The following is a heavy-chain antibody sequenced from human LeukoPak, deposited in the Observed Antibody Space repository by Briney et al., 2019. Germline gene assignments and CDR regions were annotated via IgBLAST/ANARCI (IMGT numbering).Heavy chain of an antibody. Sequence: SETLSLTCTVSGGSISTYYWSWIRQPPGKGLEWIGYIYYSGSTNYNPSLKSRVTISVDTSKNQFSLKLSSVTAADTAVYYCARQSSGWYFDYWGQGTLVTVSS. D-gene: IGHD6-19*01. CDR2: IYYSGST. CDR3: ARQSSGWYFDY. CDR1: GGSISTYY. J-gene: IGHJ4*02. V-gene: IGHV4-59*08.